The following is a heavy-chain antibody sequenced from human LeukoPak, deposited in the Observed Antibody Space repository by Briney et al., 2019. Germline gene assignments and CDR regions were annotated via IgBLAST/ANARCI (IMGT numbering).Heavy chain of an antibody. V-gene: IGHV4-34*01. CDR3: AGLPLCNSTSCRRFDY. CDR1: GGSFSGYY. D-gene: IGHD2-2*01. CDR2: INHSGST. Sequence: PSETLSLTCAVYGGSFSGYYWSWIPQPPGKGLEWIGEINHSGSTNYNPSLKSRVTISVDTSKNQFSLKLTSVTAADTAVYYCAGLPLCNSTSCRRFDYWGQGTLVTASS. J-gene: IGHJ4*02.